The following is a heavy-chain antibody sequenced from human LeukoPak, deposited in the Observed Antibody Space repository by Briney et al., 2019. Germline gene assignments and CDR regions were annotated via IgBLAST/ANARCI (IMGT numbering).Heavy chain of an antibody. CDR3: ARAPRVSHYFDY. V-gene: IGHV3-7*05. CDR2: IKQDGSEK. D-gene: IGHD6-6*01. CDR1: GLTVSSSY. J-gene: IGHJ4*02. Sequence: PGGSLRLSCAASGLTVSSSYMSWVRQAPGKGLEWVANIKQDGSEKYYVDSVKGRFTISRDNAKNSLYLQMNSLRAEDTAVYYCARAPRVSHYFDYWGQGTLVTVSS.